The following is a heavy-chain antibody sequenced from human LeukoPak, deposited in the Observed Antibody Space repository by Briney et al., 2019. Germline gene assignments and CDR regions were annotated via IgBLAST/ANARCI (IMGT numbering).Heavy chain of an antibody. J-gene: IGHJ4*02. CDR3: AKDSYGSTYGFDY. Sequence: GSSLRLSCAASGFPFSGSGMHWVRQAPGKGLEWVAVIWYDGSHQYYADSVKGRFTISRDNSKNTLYLQMNSLRAEDTAVYYCAKDSYGSTYGFDYWGQGTLVTVSS. V-gene: IGHV3-33*06. CDR2: IWYDGSHQ. D-gene: IGHD3-10*01. CDR1: GFPFSGSG.